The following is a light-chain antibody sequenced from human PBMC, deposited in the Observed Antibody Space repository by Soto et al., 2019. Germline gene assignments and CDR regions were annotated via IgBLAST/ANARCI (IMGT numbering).Light chain of an antibody. J-gene: IGLJ2*01. CDR1: SSDVGAYNY. CDR3: SSYAGSNKLV. CDR2: EVT. Sequence: QPVLTQPPSASGSPGQSVTFSCTGTSSDVGAYNYVSWYQQHPGKVPKLMIYEVTKRPSGVPDRFSGSKSGNTASLTVSGLQAEDEADYYCSSYAGSNKLVFGGGTQLTVL. V-gene: IGLV2-8*01.